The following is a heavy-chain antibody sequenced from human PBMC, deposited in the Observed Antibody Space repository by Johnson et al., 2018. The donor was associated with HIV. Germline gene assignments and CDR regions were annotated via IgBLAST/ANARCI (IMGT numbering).Heavy chain of an antibody. V-gene: IGHV3-30*04. Sequence: QVQLVESGGGVVRPGGYLRLSCAASGFTFSSYAMHWVRQAPGKGLEWVAVISYDGSNKYYADSVKGRFTISRDNSKNTLYLQMNSLRAEDTAVYYCARGRRIQLWLLADAFDIWGQGTMVTVSS. CDR2: ISYDGSNK. CDR3: ARGRRIQLWLLADAFDI. CDR1: GFTFSSYA. J-gene: IGHJ3*02. D-gene: IGHD5-18*01.